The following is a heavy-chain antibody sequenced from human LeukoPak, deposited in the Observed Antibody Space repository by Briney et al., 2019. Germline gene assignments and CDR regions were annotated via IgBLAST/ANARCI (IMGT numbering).Heavy chain of an antibody. CDR2: IYTSGST. V-gene: IGHV4-4*07. CDR1: GGSISSYY. J-gene: IGHJ4*02. Sequence: SETLSLTCTVSGGSISSYYWSWIRQPAGKGLEWIGRIYTSGSTNYNPSLESRVTMSLDTSKNQFSLKLNSVTAADTAVYYCARDPSSSSPFDSWGQGTLVTVSS. CDR3: ARDPSSSSPFDS. D-gene: IGHD6-6*01.